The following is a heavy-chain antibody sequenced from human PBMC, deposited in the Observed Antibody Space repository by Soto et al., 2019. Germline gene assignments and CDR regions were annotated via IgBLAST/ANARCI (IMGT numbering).Heavy chain of an antibody. Sequence: PGGSLRLSCAASGFTFSSYAMSWVRQAPGKGLEWVSAISGSGGSTYYADSVKGRFTISRDNSKNTLYLQMNSLRAEDTAVYYCAKVRPYCSSTSCLHYYYYYGMDVWGQGTTVTVSS. CDR3: AKVRPYCSSTSCLHYYYYYGMDV. CDR1: GFTFSSYA. J-gene: IGHJ6*02. V-gene: IGHV3-23*01. D-gene: IGHD2-2*01. CDR2: ISGSGGST.